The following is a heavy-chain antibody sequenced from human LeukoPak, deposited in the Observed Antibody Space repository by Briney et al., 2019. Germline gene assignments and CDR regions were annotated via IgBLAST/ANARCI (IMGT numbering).Heavy chain of an antibody. CDR1: GFTFSSYG. V-gene: IGHV3-30*18. D-gene: IGHD5-18*01. Sequence: GRSLRLSCAASGFTFSSYGMHWVRQAPGKGLEWVAVISYDGSNKYYADSVKGRFTISRDNSKNTLYLQMNSLRAEDTAVYYCAKAEDTAMVEYWGQGTLVTVSS. J-gene: IGHJ4*02. CDR3: AKAEDTAMVEY. CDR2: ISYDGSNK.